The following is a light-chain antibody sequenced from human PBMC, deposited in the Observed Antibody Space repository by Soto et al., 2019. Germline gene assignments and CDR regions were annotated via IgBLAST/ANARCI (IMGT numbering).Light chain of an antibody. CDR2: GVS. CDR1: QGIGNH. J-gene: IGKJ5*01. Sequence: DIQMTQSPSSLSASVGDRVTITCRASQGIGNHFAWFQQEPGKAPKSLIYGVSGLHSGVPSKFRGSGSGTDFTLTIYSVQPEDFATYYCQQYDSYPTFGQGTRLEI. CDR3: QQYDSYPT. V-gene: IGKV1-16*02.